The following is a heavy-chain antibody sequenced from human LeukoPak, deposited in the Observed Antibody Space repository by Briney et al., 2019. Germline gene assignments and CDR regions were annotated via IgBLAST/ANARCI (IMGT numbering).Heavy chain of an antibody. CDR3: AKDPLAVTTRFDY. CDR2: ISGSGGST. J-gene: IGHJ4*02. V-gene: IGHV3-23*01. D-gene: IGHD2-21*02. CDR1: GFTFSSYA. Sequence: GGSLRLSCAASGFTFSSYAMSWVRQAPGKGLEWVSAISGSGGSTYYADSVKGRLTISRDNSKNTLYLQMNSLRAEDTAVYYCAKDPLAVTTRFDYWGQGTLVTVSS.